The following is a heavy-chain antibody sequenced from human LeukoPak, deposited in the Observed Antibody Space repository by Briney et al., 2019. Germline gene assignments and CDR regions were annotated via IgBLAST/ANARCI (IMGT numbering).Heavy chain of an antibody. CDR3: ASIVATIRGGGY. CDR1: GFTFSNNW. Sequence: GGSLRLSCAAYGFTFSNNWMTWVRQAPGKGLEWVASVKKDASEKYYVDSVKGRFTISRDNSKNTLYLQMNSLRAEDTAVYYCASIVATIRGGGYWGQGTLVTVSS. J-gene: IGHJ4*02. V-gene: IGHV3-7*01. CDR2: VKKDASEK. D-gene: IGHD5-12*01.